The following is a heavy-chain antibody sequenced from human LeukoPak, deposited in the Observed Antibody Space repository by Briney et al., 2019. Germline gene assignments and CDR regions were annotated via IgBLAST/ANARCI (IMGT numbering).Heavy chain of an antibody. CDR2: INHSGST. CDR3: ARGPKRFLEWLSQYYFDY. V-gene: IGHV4-34*01. D-gene: IGHD3-3*01. Sequence: PSETLSLTCAVYGGSFSGYYWSWIRQPPGKGLEWIGEINHSGSTNYNPSLKSRVTISVDTSKNQFSLKLSSVTAADTAVYYCARGPKRFLEWLSQYYFDYWGQGTLVTVSP. J-gene: IGHJ4*02. CDR1: GGSFSGYY.